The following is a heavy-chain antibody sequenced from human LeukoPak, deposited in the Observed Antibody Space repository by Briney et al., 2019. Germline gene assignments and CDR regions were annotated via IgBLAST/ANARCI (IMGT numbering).Heavy chain of an antibody. CDR2: IIPIFGTA. Sequence: SVSVSFKASGGTFKNYAISWVRQAPGQGREWMGGIIPIFGTANYAQKFQGRVTITADNSTSTAYMELSSLRSEDTAVYYCSYFSRAPDAFDIWGQGTMVTVSS. J-gene: IGHJ3*02. CDR3: SYFSRAPDAFDI. V-gene: IGHV1-69*06. CDR1: GGTFKNYA. D-gene: IGHD3-3*02.